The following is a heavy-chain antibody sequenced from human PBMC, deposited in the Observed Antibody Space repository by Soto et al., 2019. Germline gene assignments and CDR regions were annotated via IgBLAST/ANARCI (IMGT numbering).Heavy chain of an antibody. CDR2: SNPYSGDT. CDR1: GYTFTDYY. CDR3: AILTGENFDY. V-gene: IGHV1-2*02. D-gene: IGHD2-21*01. Sequence: ASVKVSCKASGYTFTDYYIHWVRQAPGQGLEWLGWSNPYSGDTNYPQKFQGRVTMTRDTSISTAYMDLSRLRSDDTAMYYCAILTGENFDYWGQGTLVTVSS. J-gene: IGHJ4*02.